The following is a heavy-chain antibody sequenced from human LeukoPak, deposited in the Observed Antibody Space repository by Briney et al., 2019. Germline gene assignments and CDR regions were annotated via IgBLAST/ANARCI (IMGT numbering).Heavy chain of an antibody. CDR2: IYSGGSL. D-gene: IGHD3-10*01. CDR3: ARNPFYGSGLGYFDL. V-gene: IGHV3-53*01. J-gene: IGHJ2*01. Sequence: GGSLRLSCAASGFTVSSNYMSWVRLAPGKGLEWVSIIYSGGSLYYADSVKGRFTISRDNSKNTLYLQMNSLRAEDTAVYYCARNPFYGSGLGYFDLWGRGTLVTVSS. CDR1: GFTVSSNY.